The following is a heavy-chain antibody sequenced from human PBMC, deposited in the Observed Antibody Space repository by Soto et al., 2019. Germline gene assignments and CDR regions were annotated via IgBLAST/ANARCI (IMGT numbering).Heavy chain of an antibody. CDR1: GGSVSSGNYY. Sequence: PSETLSLTCIVSGGSVSSGNYYWSWIRQPPGKGLDWIGNIYYSGSTNYNPSLKSRVTMSVDMSRNQFSLKLSSVTAADTAVYYCARMPVTARNWFDPWGQGTLVTVSS. D-gene: IGHD1-20*01. J-gene: IGHJ5*02. CDR2: IYYSGST. V-gene: IGHV4-61*01. CDR3: ARMPVTARNWFDP.